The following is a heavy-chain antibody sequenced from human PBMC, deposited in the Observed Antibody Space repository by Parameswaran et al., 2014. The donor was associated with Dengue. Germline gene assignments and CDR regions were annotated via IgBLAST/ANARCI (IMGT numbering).Heavy chain of an antibody. Sequence: SNARWIRQPPGKGLEWVSAISGSGGSTYYADSVKGRFTISRDNSKNTLYLQMNSLRAEDTAVYYCAKVQSSTTPGDWFDPWGQGTLVTVSS. CDR1: SNA. CDR3: AKVQSSTTPGDWFDP. CDR2: ISGSGGST. J-gene: IGHJ5*02. V-gene: IGHV3-23*01. D-gene: IGHD2-2*01.